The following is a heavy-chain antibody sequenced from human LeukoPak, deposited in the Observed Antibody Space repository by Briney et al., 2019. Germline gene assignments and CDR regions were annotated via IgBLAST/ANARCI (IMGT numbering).Heavy chain of an antibody. CDR3: ARDGWESTNYYYYYYMDV. CDR1: GYSISSGYY. CDR2: MYHSGST. V-gene: IGHV4-38-2*02. D-gene: IGHD1-26*01. J-gene: IGHJ6*03. Sequence: SETLFLTCTVSGYSISSGYYWGWIWQPPGKGLEWIGSMYHSGSTYYNPSLKSRVTISVDTSKNQFSLKLSSVTAADTAVYYCARDGWESTNYYYYYYMDVWGKGTTVTVSS.